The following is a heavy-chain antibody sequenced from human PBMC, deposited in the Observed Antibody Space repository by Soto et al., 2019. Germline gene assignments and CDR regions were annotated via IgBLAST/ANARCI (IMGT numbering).Heavy chain of an antibody. CDR3: ARAFTLNWFDP. V-gene: IGHV4-31*03. CDR1: GGSISSGGYY. D-gene: IGHD2-15*01. CDR2: IYYSGST. Sequence: SETLSLTCTVSGGSISSGGYYWSWIRQHPGKGLEWIGYIYYSGSTYYNPSLKSRVTISVDTSKNQFSLRLSSVTAADTAVYYCARAFTLNWFDPWGQGPLVTVSS. J-gene: IGHJ5*02.